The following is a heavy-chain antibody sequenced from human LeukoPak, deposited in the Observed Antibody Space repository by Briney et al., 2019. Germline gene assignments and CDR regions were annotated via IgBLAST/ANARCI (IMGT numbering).Heavy chain of an antibody. J-gene: IGHJ2*01. Sequence: GGSLRLSCAASGFTFSSYWMSWVRQAPGKGLEWVANIKQDGSEKYYVDSVKGRFTISRDNARNSLILQMNSLRAEDTALYYCTTGARNFYFGIWGRGTLVTVSS. V-gene: IGHV3-7*03. CDR2: IKQDGSEK. CDR1: GFTFSSYW. CDR3: TTGARNFYFGI. D-gene: IGHD3-3*01.